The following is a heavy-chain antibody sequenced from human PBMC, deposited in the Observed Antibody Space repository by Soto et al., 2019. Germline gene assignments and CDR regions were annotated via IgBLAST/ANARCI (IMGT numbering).Heavy chain of an antibody. CDR2: IKQDGSEK. Sequence: EVQLVESGGGLAQPGGSLRLSCAASGFTFSNHWMDWVRQAPGKGLEWLASIKQDGSEKNYVDSVKGRFTISRDNAKNSLYLQMNSLRAEDTAVYYCARDGEGGNSGVFDYWGQGTLVTVSS. J-gene: IGHJ4*02. CDR1: GFTFSNHW. V-gene: IGHV3-7*01. D-gene: IGHD7-27*01. CDR3: ARDGEGGNSGVFDY.